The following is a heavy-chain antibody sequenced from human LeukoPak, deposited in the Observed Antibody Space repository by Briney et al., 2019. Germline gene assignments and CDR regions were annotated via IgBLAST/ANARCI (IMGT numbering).Heavy chain of an antibody. CDR1: GFTFSSYG. D-gene: IGHD1-7*01. V-gene: IGHV3-33*01. CDR3: ARGLELRRYFDY. CDR2: IWYDGSNK. Sequence: GGSLRLSCAASGFTFSSYGMHWVRQAPGKGLGWVAVIWYDGSNKYYADSVKGRFTISRDNSKNTLYLQMNSLRAEDTAVYYCARGLELRRYFDYWGQGTLVTVSS. J-gene: IGHJ4*02.